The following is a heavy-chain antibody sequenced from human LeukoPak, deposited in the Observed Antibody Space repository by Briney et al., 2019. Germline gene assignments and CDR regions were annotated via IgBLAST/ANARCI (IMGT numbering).Heavy chain of an antibody. CDR1: GFTFSNAR. J-gene: IGHJ4*02. V-gene: IGHV3-48*04. CDR2: ISGSDSTT. CDR3: ARGWTKLY. D-gene: IGHD3/OR15-3a*01. Sequence: GGSLRLSCAASGFTFSNARMSWVRQAPGKGLEWVSYISGSDSTTYYADSVKGRFTISRDNAKNSLYLQMNSLRAEDTAVYYCARGWTKLYWGQGTLVTVSS.